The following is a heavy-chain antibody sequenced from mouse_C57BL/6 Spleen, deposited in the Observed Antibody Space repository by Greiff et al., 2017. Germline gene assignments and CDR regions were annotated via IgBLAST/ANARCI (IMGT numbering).Heavy chain of an antibody. V-gene: IGHV1-52*01. CDR1: GYTFTSYW. CDR2: IDPSDSET. J-gene: IGHJ4*01. Sequence: VQLQQPGAELVRPGSSVKLSCKASGYTFTSYWMHWVKQRPKQGLEWIGNIDPSDSETHYNQKFKDKATLTVDKSSSTAYMQLSSLTSEDSAVYYCARYYYDAMDYWGQGTSVTVSS. CDR3: ARYYYDAMDY. D-gene: IGHD1-1*01.